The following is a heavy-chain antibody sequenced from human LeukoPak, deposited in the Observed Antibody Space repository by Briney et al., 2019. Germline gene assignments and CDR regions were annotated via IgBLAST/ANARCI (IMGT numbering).Heavy chain of an antibody. CDR1: GYTLTELS. J-gene: IGHJ4*02. CDR3: AASGPTVTGWGVDY. Sequence: ASVKVSCKVSGYTLTELSMHWVRQAPGKGLEWMGGFDPEDGETIYAQKFQGRVTMTEDTSTDTAYMELSSLRSEDTAVYYCAASGPTVTGWGVDYWGQGTLVTVSS. V-gene: IGHV1-24*01. CDR2: FDPEDGET. D-gene: IGHD4-17*01.